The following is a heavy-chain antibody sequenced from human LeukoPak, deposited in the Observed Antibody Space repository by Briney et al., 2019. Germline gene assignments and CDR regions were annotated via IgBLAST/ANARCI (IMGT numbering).Heavy chain of an antibody. CDR1: GGSISSSSYY. Sequence: SETLSLTCTVSGGSISSSSYYWGWIRQPPGKGLEWIGSIYYSGSTYYNPSLKSRVTISVDTSKNQFSLKLSSVTAADTAVYYCARVGPGYSINWYEGWFDPWGQGTLVTVSS. D-gene: IGHD6-13*01. V-gene: IGHV4-39*07. J-gene: IGHJ5*02. CDR2: IYYSGST. CDR3: ARVGPGYSINWYEGWFDP.